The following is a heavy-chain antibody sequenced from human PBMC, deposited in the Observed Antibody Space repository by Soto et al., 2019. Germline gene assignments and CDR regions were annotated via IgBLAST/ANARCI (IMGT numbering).Heavy chain of an antibody. CDR2: ISYDGNNK. J-gene: IGHJ6*02. V-gene: IGHV3-30*18. CDR1: GFTFSSYG. CDR3: AKILQLGDYAYYYYGMDV. D-gene: IGHD4-17*01. Sequence: SGGSLRLSCAASGFTFSSYGMHWVRQAPGKGLEWVAVISYDGNNKYYADSVKGRFTISRDNSKNTLYLQMNSLRAEDTAVYYCAKILQLGDYAYYYYGMDVWAQGTTVTVSS.